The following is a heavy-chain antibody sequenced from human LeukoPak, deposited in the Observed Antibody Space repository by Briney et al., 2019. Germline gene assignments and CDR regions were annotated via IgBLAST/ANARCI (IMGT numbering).Heavy chain of an antibody. CDR3: ARACYYGSGSIPCFDY. CDR2: ISSGSSYI. Sequence: GSLRLSCAASGFTFSTYSMNWVRQAPGKGLEWVSSISSGSSYIYYADSLKGRFTISRDNAKNSLYLQVNSLRAEDTAVYYCARACYYGSGSIPCFDYWGQGTLVTVSS. V-gene: IGHV3-21*01. J-gene: IGHJ4*02. D-gene: IGHD3-10*01. CDR1: GFTFSTYS.